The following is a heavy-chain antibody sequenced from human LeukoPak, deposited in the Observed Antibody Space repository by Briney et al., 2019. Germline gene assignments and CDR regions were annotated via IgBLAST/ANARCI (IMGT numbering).Heavy chain of an antibody. D-gene: IGHD4-17*01. CDR3: ARDERFDYGDYVYHY. CDR2: IRSKANSYAT. J-gene: IGHJ4*02. V-gene: IGHV3-73*01. Sequence: GGSLKLSCAASGFTFSGSAMHWVRQASGKGLEWVGRIRSKANSYATAYAASVKGRFTISRDNAKNSLYLQMNSLRAEDTAVYYCARDERFDYGDYVYHYWGQGTLVTVSS. CDR1: GFTFSGSA.